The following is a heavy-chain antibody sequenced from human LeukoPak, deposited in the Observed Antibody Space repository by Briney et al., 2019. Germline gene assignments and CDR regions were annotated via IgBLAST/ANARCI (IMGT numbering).Heavy chain of an antibody. J-gene: IGHJ5*02. V-gene: IGHV1-2*02. CDR1: GYILTGYY. D-gene: IGHD2/OR15-2a*01. Sequence: ASVNVSCKHSGYILTGYYIHWVRQAPPQTLEWMGCMNPHSGGTQFAQKFQGRVKMNRDTSISTAYMELSGLTSDNAATYYCARGNRNWIRGLGLDTWGEGTLVLVSS. CDR2: MNPHSGGT. CDR3: ARGNRNWIRGLGLDT.